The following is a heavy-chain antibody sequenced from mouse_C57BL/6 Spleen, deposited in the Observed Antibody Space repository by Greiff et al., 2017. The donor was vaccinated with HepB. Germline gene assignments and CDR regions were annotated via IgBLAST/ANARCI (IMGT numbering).Heavy chain of an antibody. D-gene: IGHD2-3*01. V-gene: IGHV5-4*03. Sequence: EVQRVESGGGLVKPGGSLKLSCAASGFTFSSYAMSWVRQTPEKRLEWVATISDGGSYTYYPDNVKGRFTISRDNAKNNLYLQISHLKSEDTAMYYCARRDDGYYWFAYGGQGTLVTVSA. CDR2: ISDGGSYT. CDR3: ARRDDGYYWFAY. CDR1: GFTFSSYA. J-gene: IGHJ3*01.